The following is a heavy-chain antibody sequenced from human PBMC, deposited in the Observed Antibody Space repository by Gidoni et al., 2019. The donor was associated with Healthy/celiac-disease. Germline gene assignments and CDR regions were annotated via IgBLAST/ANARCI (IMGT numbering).Heavy chain of an antibody. V-gene: IGHV4-39*07. CDR2: IYYSGST. CDR3: ARWGFWYFDL. CDR1: GGSISSSSYY. J-gene: IGHJ2*01. Sequence: QLQLQESGPGLVKPSETLSLTCTVSGGSISSSSYYWGWIRQPPGKGLEGIGSIYYSGSTYYNPSLKRRVTISVDTSKNQFSLKLSSVTAADTAVYYCARWGFWYFDLWGRGTLVTVSS. D-gene: IGHD3-16*01.